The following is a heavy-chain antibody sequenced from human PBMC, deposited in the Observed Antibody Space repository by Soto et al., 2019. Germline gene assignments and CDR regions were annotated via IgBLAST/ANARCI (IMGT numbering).Heavy chain of an antibody. CDR2: MSYAGTYK. CDR1: GFTFSDYG. CDR3: AKEMYPRTVLDSSSPWGDY. J-gene: IGHJ4*02. Sequence: VQLIESRGGVVQPGRSLRLSCAVSGFTFSDYGMHWVRQAPGKGLEWVAVMSYAGTYKYYADSVKGRFTISRDLSGNTLFLQMNSLRLEDTAVYFCAKEMYPRTVLDSSSPWGDYWGQGTLVTVSS. V-gene: IGHV3-30*18. D-gene: IGHD6-6*01.